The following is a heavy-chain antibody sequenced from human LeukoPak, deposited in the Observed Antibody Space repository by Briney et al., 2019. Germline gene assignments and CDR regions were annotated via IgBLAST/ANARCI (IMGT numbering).Heavy chain of an antibody. Sequence: GGSLRLSCAASGFTVSSNYMSWVRQAPGKGLEWVSVIYSGGSTYYADSVKGRFTISRDNSKNTLYLQMNSLRAEDTAVYYCAKRGHDYGGNLPGWFDPWGQGTLVTVSS. CDR3: AKRGHDYGGNLPGWFDP. V-gene: IGHV3-53*01. J-gene: IGHJ5*02. CDR1: GFTVSSNY. D-gene: IGHD4-23*01. CDR2: IYSGGST.